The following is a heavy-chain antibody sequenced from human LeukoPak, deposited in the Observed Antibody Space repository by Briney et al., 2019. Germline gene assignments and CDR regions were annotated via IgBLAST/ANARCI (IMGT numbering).Heavy chain of an antibody. CDR3: AKDHPTYYDFWSGYYIDY. Sequence: PGGSLRLSCAASGFTFSSYAMSWVRQAPVKVLEWVSAISGSGGSTYYADSVKGRFTISRDNSKNTLYLQMNSLRAEDTAVYYCAKDHPTYYDFWSGYYIDYWGQGTLVTVSS. D-gene: IGHD3-3*01. CDR1: GFTFSSYA. CDR2: ISGSGGST. J-gene: IGHJ4*02. V-gene: IGHV3-23*01.